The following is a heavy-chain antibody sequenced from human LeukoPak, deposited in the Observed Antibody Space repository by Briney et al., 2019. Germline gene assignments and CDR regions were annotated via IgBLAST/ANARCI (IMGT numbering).Heavy chain of an antibody. D-gene: IGHD2-15*01. CDR1: GFTFSSYW. CDR3: ARDVLR. Sequence: GGSLRLSCGASGFTFSSYWMHWVRHAPGKGPVWVSRISSDGSSTSYADSVKGRFTISRDNAKNTLYLQMTSLRAEDTAVYYCARDVLRRGQGTLVTVSS. CDR2: ISSDGSST. J-gene: IGHJ4*02. V-gene: IGHV3-74*01.